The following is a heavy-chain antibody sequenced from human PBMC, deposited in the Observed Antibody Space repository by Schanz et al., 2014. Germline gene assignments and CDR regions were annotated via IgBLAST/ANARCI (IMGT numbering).Heavy chain of an antibody. Sequence: EVQLVESGGGLVRPGDSLRLSCAASGFTFSSHNINWVRQAPGKGLEYISSISPSSSYIYYADSVKGRFTISRDNAKNSLYLQMNSLRAEDAAVYYCARVELSVYYYAMDVWGQGTTVTVSS. V-gene: IGHV3-21*02. CDR1: GFTFSSHN. J-gene: IGHJ6*02. D-gene: IGHD2-15*01. CDR2: ISPSSSYI. CDR3: ARVELSVYYYAMDV.